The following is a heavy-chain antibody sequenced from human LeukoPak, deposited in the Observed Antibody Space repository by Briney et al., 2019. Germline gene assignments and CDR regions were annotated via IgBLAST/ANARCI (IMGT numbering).Heavy chain of an antibody. D-gene: IGHD2-15*01. J-gene: IGHJ3*02. V-gene: IGHV3-48*04. CDR3: AKDTLGYCSGGSCFSMGSAFDI. CDR1: GFTFSSYS. Sequence: GGSLRLSCAASGFTFSSYSMNWVRQAPGKGLEWVSYITSTSSTIYYGDSVKGRFTVSRDNAKNSLYLQMNSLRAEDTALYYCAKDTLGYCSGGSCFSMGSAFDIWGQGTMVTVSS. CDR2: ITSTSSTI.